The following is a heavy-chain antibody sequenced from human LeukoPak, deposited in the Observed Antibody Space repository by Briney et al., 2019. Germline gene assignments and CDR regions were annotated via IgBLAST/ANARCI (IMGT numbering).Heavy chain of an antibody. CDR1: GGSFSGYY. CDR2: INHSGST. CDR3: ARGRNRSSWQHYYYYGVDV. J-gene: IGHJ6*02. D-gene: IGHD6-13*01. Sequence: PSETLSLTCAVYGGSFSGYYCSWIRQPPGKGLEWIGEINHSGSTNYNPSLKSRVTISVDTSKNQFSLKLSSVTAADTAVYYCARGRNRSSWQHYYYYGVDVWGQGTTVTVSS. V-gene: IGHV4-34*01.